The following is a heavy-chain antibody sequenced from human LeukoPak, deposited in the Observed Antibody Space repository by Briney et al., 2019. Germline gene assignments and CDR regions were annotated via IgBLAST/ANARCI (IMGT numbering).Heavy chain of an antibody. V-gene: IGHV4-59*13. CDR1: GGFISRYY. D-gene: IGHD3-10*01. CDR2: IDYRWYT. J-gene: IGHJ5*02. Sequence: SETLSLICTLSGGFISRYYGRCIRQPPGKGLEGIGYIDYRWYTNFNPSLKSRVTISVHTSKNQSYLKLTSVTAAETAVYFCARGGYYGSGNDFRFDPWGKGTLVTVSS. CDR3: ARGGYYGSGNDFRFDP.